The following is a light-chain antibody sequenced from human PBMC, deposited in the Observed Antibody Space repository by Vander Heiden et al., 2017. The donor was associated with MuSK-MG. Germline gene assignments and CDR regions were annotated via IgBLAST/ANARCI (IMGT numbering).Light chain of an antibody. CDR3: GTWDSSLSAWL. J-gene: IGLJ3*02. CDR2: DNI. Sequence: QSVLTQPPSVSSAPGQKVTIPCTGISSNVGSHHVFLYHQLPGTAPKLLIFDNIKRPSGIPDGFSGSKSGTSATIVTTGLQTGDEADYYCGTWDSSLSAWLFGGGTKLTVL. CDR1: SSNVGSHH. V-gene: IGLV1-51*01.